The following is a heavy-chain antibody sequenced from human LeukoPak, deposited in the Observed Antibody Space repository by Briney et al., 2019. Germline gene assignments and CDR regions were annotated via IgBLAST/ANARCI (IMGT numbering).Heavy chain of an antibody. CDR3: ATGGYSYGVDY. J-gene: IGHJ4*02. CDR2: IIPIFGTA. D-gene: IGHD5-18*01. Sequence: ASVKVSCKASGGTFSSYAISWVRQAPGQGLEWMGGIIPIFGTANYAQKFQGRVTITADESTSTAYMELSSLRSEDMAVYYCATGGYSYGVDYWGQGTLVTVSS. CDR1: GGTFSSYA. V-gene: IGHV1-69*13.